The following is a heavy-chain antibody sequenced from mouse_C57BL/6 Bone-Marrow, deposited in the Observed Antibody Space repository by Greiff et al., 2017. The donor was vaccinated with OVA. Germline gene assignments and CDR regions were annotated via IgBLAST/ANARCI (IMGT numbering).Heavy chain of an antibody. CDR2: INPSNGGT. Sequence: VKLMESGTELVKPGASVKLSCKASGYTFTSYWMHWVKQRPGQGLEWIGNINPSNGGTNYNEKFKSKATLTVDKSSSTAYMQLSSLTSEDSAVYYCARTDYDGAFDYWGQGTTLTVSS. CDR1: GYTFTSYW. V-gene: IGHV1-53*01. D-gene: IGHD2-4*01. CDR3: ARTDYDGAFDY. J-gene: IGHJ2*01.